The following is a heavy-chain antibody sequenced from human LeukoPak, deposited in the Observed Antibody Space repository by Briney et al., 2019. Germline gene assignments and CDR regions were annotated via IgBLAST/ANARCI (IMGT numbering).Heavy chain of an antibody. CDR2: ISYDGSNK. CDR3: SRDSGYSSGWYHFDY. Sequence: GRSLRLSCAASGFTFSSYAVHWVRQAPGKGLEWVAVISYDGSNKYYADSVKGRFTLSRDNSKNTLYLQMNSLRAEDTAVYYCSRDSGYSSGWYHFDYWGQGTLVTVSS. V-gene: IGHV3-30*04. J-gene: IGHJ4*02. D-gene: IGHD6-19*01. CDR1: GFTFSSYA.